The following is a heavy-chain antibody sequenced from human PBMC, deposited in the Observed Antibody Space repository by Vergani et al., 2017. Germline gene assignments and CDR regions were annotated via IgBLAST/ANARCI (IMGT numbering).Heavy chain of an antibody. CDR2: IKQDGSEI. J-gene: IGHJ4*02. V-gene: IGHV3-7*01. CDR1: GFTFSSYW. D-gene: IGHD5-18*01. CDR3: ARDQIQLWLRYFDY. Sequence: EVPLVESGGGLVQPGVSLRLSCAASGFTFSSYWMRWVRQAPGKGLEWVANIKQDGSEIYYVDSVKGRFTISRDNAKNSLYLQMNSLRAEDTAVYYCARDQIQLWLRYFDYWGQGTLVTVSS.